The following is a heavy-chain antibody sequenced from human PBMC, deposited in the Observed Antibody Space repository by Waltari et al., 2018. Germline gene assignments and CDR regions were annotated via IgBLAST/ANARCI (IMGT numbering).Heavy chain of an antibody. J-gene: IGHJ4*02. CDR2: IDTSGST. Sequence: QVQLQESGPGLVKPSQTLSLTCTVSGGSISSGSYYWSWIRQPDGKGLEWIWRIDTSGSTNYNPSLNSRVTISVSTSKNQFSLKLSSVTAADTAVYYCARENYDFWRGQTYSFDYWGQGTLVTVSS. CDR1: GGSISSGSYY. V-gene: IGHV4-61*02. D-gene: IGHD3-3*01. CDR3: ARENYDFWRGQTYSFDY.